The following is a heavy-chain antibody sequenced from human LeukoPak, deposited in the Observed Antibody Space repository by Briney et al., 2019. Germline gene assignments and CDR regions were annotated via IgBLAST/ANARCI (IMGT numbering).Heavy chain of an antibody. D-gene: IGHD6-19*01. Sequence: ASVKVSCKASGYTFTSYDINWVRQATGQGLEWMGWMNPNSGNTGYAQKFQGRVTITRNTSISTAYMELSSLRSEDTAVYYCARVGGSGWLHAFDIWGQGTMVTVSS. V-gene: IGHV1-8*03. CDR3: ARVGGSGWLHAFDI. J-gene: IGHJ3*02. CDR1: GYTFTSYD. CDR2: MNPNSGNT.